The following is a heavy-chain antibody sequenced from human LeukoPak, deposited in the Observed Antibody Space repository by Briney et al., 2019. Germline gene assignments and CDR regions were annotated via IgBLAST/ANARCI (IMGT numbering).Heavy chain of an antibody. Sequence: GGSLRLSCAVSGFTVSSNYMNWVRQAPGKGLEWVSVIYSGGMTYSADSVKGRFTISRDTSKNTLYLQMVSLRDEDTAVYYCARERRYCSGDNCYSGYDYWGRGTLVSVSS. J-gene: IGHJ4*02. CDR3: ARERRYCSGDNCYSGYDY. CDR1: GFTVSSNY. V-gene: IGHV3-53*01. CDR2: IYSGGMT. D-gene: IGHD2-15*01.